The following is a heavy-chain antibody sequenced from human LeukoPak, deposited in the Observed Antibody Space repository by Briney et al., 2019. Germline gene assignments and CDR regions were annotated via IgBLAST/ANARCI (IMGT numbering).Heavy chain of an antibody. D-gene: IGHD2-15*01. J-gene: IGHJ4*02. CDR3: ARGGVVAASPYYFDY. CDR1: GGTFSSYA. Sequence: SVKVSCKASGGTFSSYAISWVRQAPGQGLEWMGGIIPIFGTANYAQKFQGRVTITADESTSTAYMELGSLRSEDTAVYYCARGGVVAASPYYFDYWGQGTLVTVSS. CDR2: IIPIFGTA. V-gene: IGHV1-69*13.